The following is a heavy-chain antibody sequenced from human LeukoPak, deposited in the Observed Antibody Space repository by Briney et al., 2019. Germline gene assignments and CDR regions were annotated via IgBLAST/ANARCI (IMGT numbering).Heavy chain of an antibody. D-gene: IGHD3-10*01. CDR1: GFTFSSDW. Sequence: GGALRLSCAASGFTFSSDWMSWGRQAPREGLEWVANIKQDGSEKYFVDSVKGRFTISRDNAKNSLYLQMNSLRAEDTAVYYCATRRGDYWGQGTLVTVSS. CDR3: ATRRGDY. V-gene: IGHV3-7*01. CDR2: IKQDGSEK. J-gene: IGHJ4*02.